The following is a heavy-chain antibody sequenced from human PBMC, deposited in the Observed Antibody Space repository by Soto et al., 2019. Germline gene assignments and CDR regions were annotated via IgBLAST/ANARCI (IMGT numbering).Heavy chain of an antibody. V-gene: IGHV3-30*18. CDR1: GFTFSSYG. CDR2: ISYDGSNK. J-gene: IGHJ5*02. D-gene: IGHD3-9*01. CDR3: AKGPNYDILTGYYPGWFDP. Sequence: QVQLVESGGGVVQPGRSLRLSCAASGFTFSSYGMHCVRQAPGKGLEWVAVISYDGSNKYYADSVKGRFTISRDNSKNTLYLQMNSLRAEDTAVYYCAKGPNYDILTGYYPGWFDPWGQGTLVTVSS.